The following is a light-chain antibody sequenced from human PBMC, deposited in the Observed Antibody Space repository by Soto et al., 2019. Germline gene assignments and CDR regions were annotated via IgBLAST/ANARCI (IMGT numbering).Light chain of an antibody. CDR1: QSISTY. J-gene: IGKJ1*01. V-gene: IGKV3-11*01. CDR2: DGS. Sequence: EIVLTQSPATLSLSPGERATLSCRVSQSISTYLAWYQQKPGQAPRLLIYDGSNRATGTPARFSGNGYGTDFTLTVSSLEPEDFAVYSCQQRTDWLWTFGQGTKVQLK. CDR3: QQRTDWLWT.